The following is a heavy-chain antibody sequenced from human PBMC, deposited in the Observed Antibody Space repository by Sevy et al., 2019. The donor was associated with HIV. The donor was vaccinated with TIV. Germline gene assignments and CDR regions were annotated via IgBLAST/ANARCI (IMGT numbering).Heavy chain of an antibody. CDR2: INQDGSEK. Sequence: GGSLRLSCSTSGFTFNSYWLTWVRQAPGKGLEWVANINQDGSEKNYVDSVKGRFTISRDNAQKSVFLQMRALRAADTGVYYCAREGSSYDTYYNHYGIDVWGQGTTVTVSS. V-gene: IGHV3-7*01. D-gene: IGHD5-12*01. CDR1: GFTFNSYW. CDR3: AREGSSYDTYYNHYGIDV. J-gene: IGHJ6*02.